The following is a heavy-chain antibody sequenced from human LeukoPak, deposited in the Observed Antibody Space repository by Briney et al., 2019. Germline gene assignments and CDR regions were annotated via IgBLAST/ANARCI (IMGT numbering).Heavy chain of an antibody. J-gene: IGHJ4*02. CDR3: ARTAARRFDY. CDR1: GYTFPSYF. Sequence: ASVKVSCKASGYTFPSYFMPWVRQAPGQGLEWMGIINPTVGSTTYAQKFQGRVTMTRDTSTSTVYMDLSSLRSADTAEYYCARTAARRFDYWGQGTLVTVSS. V-gene: IGHV1-46*01. CDR2: INPTVGST. D-gene: IGHD6-6*01.